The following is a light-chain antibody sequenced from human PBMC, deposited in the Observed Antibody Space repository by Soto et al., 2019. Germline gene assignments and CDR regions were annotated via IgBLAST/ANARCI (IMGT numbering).Light chain of an antibody. V-gene: IGLV2-8*01. CDR3: TSYAGSNNVV. CDR2: DVS. CDR1: SSDIGGYNY. Sequence: QSALTQPASASGSPGQSVTISCTGTSSDIGGYNYVSWYQQHPGKAPKLMIYDVSKRPSGVPDRFSGYKSGNTASLTVSGLHEDDADDYYCTSYAGSNNVVFGGGTKVTVL. J-gene: IGLJ2*01.